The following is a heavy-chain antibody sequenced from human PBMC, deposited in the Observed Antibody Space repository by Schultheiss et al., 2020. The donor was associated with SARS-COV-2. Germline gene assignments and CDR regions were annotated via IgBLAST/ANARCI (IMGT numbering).Heavy chain of an antibody. CDR3: ARLTAAAGSYFQH. CDR2: INHSGST. J-gene: IGHJ1*01. CDR1: GGSISSYY. V-gene: IGHV4-34*01. D-gene: IGHD6-13*01. Sequence: SETLSLTCTVSGGSISSYYWSWIRQPPGKGLEWIGEINHSGSTNYNPSLKSRVTISVDTSKNQFSLKLSSVTAADTAVYYCARLTAAAGSYFQHWGQGTLVTVSS.